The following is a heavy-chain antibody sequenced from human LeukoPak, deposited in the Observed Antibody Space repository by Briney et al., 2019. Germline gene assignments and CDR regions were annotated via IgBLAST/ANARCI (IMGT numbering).Heavy chain of an antibody. CDR2: ISYDGRNK. J-gene: IGHJ5*02. V-gene: IGHV3-30*04. Sequence: PGRSLTLSCAVSRFPFSTYAMHWVRQAPGKGLEWVAVISYDGRNKFYADSVKGRFTISRDNSENMLFLQMNSLRPEDTAVYYCAGEGREQVVSWFDPWGQRTLVTVSS. D-gene: IGHD6-6*01. CDR1: RFPFSTYA. CDR3: AGEGREQVVSWFDP.